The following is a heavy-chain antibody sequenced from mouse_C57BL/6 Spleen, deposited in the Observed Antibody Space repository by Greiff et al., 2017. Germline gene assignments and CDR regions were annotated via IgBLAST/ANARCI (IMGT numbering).Heavy chain of an antibody. Sequence: QVQLQQPGPELVKPGASVKLSCKAPGYTFTSYWMHWVKQRPGQGLEWIGNINPSSGGTNYNEKFKGKATLTVDKSSSTAYMQLSSLTSEDSAVYYGARSKLTGTRYYFDYWGQGTTLTVSS. CDR2: INPSSGGT. CDR3: ARSKLTGTRYYFDY. D-gene: IGHD4-1*01. V-gene: IGHV1-53*01. CDR1: GYTFTSYW. J-gene: IGHJ2*01.